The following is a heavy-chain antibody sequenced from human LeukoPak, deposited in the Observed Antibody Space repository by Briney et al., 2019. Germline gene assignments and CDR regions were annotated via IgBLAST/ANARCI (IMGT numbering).Heavy chain of an antibody. Sequence: GESLVISCKDSGYSFANYWIGWVRQMPGKGLEWMGIIYPGDSDTRYSPSFQGQVTISVDKSISTAFLQWSSLKASDTAVYYCARHVSSSRVAYDVWGQGTMVTVSS. J-gene: IGHJ3*01. CDR3: ARHVSSSRVAYDV. V-gene: IGHV5-51*01. CDR1: GYSFANYW. CDR2: IYPGDSDT. D-gene: IGHD2-2*01.